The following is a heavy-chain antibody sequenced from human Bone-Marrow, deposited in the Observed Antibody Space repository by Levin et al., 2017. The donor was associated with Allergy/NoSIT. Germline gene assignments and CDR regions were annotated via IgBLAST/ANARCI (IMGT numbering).Heavy chain of an antibody. CDR1: GGYVNNDIYY. CDR3: ARVGSYATFDY. Sequence: TPSETLSLTCTVSGGYVNNDIYYWSWIRQPPGKGLEWIGYIYHSGRTSYKPSLKSRVTISLDTSKNQFSLKLTSVTAGDTAIYYCARVGSYATFDYWGQGSLVTVSS. D-gene: IGHD3-10*01. CDR2: IYHSGRT. J-gene: IGHJ4*02. V-gene: IGHV4-61*01.